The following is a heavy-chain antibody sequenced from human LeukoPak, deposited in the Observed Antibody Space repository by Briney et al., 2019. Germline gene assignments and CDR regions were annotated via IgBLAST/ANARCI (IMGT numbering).Heavy chain of an antibody. J-gene: IGHJ4*02. CDR2: IDNGGSTT. CDR3: ARVRSDYSSSSPPDY. V-gene: IGHV3-74*01. Sequence: GGSLRLSCAASRFTFSTYWMHWVRQAPGKGQVWVSRIDNGGSTTLYADSVRGRFTISRDNAKNTLYLQMNSLRAEDTAIYYCARVRSDYSSSSPPDYWGQGTPVTVSS. D-gene: IGHD6-6*01. CDR1: RFTFSTYW.